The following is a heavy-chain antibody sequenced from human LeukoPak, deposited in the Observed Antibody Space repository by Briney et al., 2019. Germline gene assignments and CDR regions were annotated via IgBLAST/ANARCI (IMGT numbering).Heavy chain of an antibody. J-gene: IGHJ3*02. D-gene: IGHD1-26*01. V-gene: IGHV1-69*05. Sequence: GPSVKVSCKASGGTFSSYAISWVRQAPGQGLEWMGRIIPIFGTANYAQKFQGRVTITTGESTSTAYMELSSLRSEDTAVYYCARVDSGSYYGAFDIWGQGTMVTVSS. CDR1: GGTFSSYA. CDR3: ARVDSGSYYGAFDI. CDR2: IIPIFGTA.